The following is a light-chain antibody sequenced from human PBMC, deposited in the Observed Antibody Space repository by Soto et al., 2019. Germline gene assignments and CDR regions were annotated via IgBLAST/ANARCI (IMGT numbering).Light chain of an antibody. CDR1: SSDVGAYNR. CDR3: LSYTTSSSYV. J-gene: IGLJ1*01. Sequence: QSALTQPASVSGSPGQSITISCTGTSSDVGAYNRVSWYQQHSGKAPKLMIYEVSNRPSGVSNRFSGSKSGNTASLTISGLQAEDEADYYCLSYTTSSSYVFGPGTKLTVL. V-gene: IGLV2-14*01. CDR2: EVS.